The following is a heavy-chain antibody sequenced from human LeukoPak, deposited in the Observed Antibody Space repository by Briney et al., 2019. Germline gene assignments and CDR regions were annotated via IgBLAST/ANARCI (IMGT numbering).Heavy chain of an antibody. V-gene: IGHV3-23*01. D-gene: IGHD6-19*01. CDR1: GFTVSNMY. Sequence: PGGSLRLSCAASGFTVSNMYMTWVRQTPGKGLEWVSAISGSGGTSYYADSVKGRFTISRDNSKNTLYLQINSLRAEDTALYYCAKDHLPGIVVADRDYWGQGTLVTVSS. J-gene: IGHJ4*02. CDR3: AKDHLPGIVVADRDY. CDR2: ISGSGGTS.